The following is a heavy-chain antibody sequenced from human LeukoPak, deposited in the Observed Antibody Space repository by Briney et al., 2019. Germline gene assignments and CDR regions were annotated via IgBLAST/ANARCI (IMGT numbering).Heavy chain of an antibody. Sequence: GGSLRLSCAASGFTFSSYGMHWLRQAPGKGLEWVADIWYDGSNQYYADSVKGRFTISRDNSKNTLYLQMNSLRAEDTAVYYCAKGGGDCSSTSCYHYYYYYYMDVWGKGTTVTVSS. CDR2: IWYDGSNQ. CDR1: GFTFSSYG. J-gene: IGHJ6*03. CDR3: AKGGGDCSSTSCYHYYYYYYMDV. D-gene: IGHD2-2*01. V-gene: IGHV3-33*06.